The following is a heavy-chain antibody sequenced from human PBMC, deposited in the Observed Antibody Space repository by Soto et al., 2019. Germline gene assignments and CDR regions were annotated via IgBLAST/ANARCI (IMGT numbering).Heavy chain of an antibody. J-gene: IGHJ4*02. CDR1: SGSVSYTNYY. CDR2: IFYSGST. CDR3: ARVDRYGWSDS. V-gene: IGHV4-61*01. D-gene: IGHD5-18*01. Sequence: SETLSLTCTVSSGSVSYTNYYWSWVRQPPGKGLEWVGYIFYSGSTNYNPSLKSRVTISVDTSKNQFSLKLSSVTAADTAVYYCARVDRYGWSDSWGQGTLVTVSS.